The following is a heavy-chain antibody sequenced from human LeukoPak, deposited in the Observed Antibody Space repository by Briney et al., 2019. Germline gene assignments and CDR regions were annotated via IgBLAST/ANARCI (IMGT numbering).Heavy chain of an antibody. J-gene: IGHJ4*02. V-gene: IGHV3-7*01. CDR3: ARSGPHEYSSSYFDY. Sequence: GGSLRLSCAASGFIFSSYWMSWVRQAPGKGLEWVANIKQDGSEKYYVDSVKGRFTISRDNAKNSLYLQMNSLRAEDTAVYYCARSGPHEYSSSYFDYWGQGTLVTVSS. CDR1: GFIFSSYW. D-gene: IGHD6-6*01. CDR2: IKQDGSEK.